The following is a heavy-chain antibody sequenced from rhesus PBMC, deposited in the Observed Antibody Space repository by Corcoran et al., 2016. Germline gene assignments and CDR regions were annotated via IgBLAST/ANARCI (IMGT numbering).Heavy chain of an antibody. CDR2: ISGNGRTN. J-gene: IGHJ5-1*01. CDR1: GTSISDKW. D-gene: IGHD3-28*01. V-gene: IGHV4-80*01. CDR3: ASYQDTGYLFDV. Sequence: QVQLQESGPGLIKPSETLSLTCTVSGTSISDKWWSWIRQAPGRGLEWIGEISGNGRTNKFTPSLKSRVTVSKVASKNHFSLTLNSVTAADTAVYYCASYQDTGYLFDVWGPGVLVTVSS.